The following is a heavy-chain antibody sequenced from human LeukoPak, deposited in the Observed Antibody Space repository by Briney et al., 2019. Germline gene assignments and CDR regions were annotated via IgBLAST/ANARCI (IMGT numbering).Heavy chain of an antibody. V-gene: IGHV3-21*01. Sequence: GGSLRLSCAASGFTFSSYSMNWVRQAPGKGLEWVSSISSSSSYIYYADSVKGRFTISRDNAKNSLYLQMNSLRAEDTAVYYCARLAAPNGWNYVPRATTYYFDYWGQGTLVTVSS. D-gene: IGHD1-7*01. J-gene: IGHJ4*02. CDR3: ARLAAPNGWNYVPRATTYYFDY. CDR1: GFTFSSYS. CDR2: ISSSSSYI.